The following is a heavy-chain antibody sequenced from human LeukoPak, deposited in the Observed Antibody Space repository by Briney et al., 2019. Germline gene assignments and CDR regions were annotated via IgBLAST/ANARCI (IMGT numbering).Heavy chain of an antibody. D-gene: IGHD2-15*01. V-gene: IGHV4-34*01. CDR1: GGSFSGYY. CDR2: INHSGST. Sequence: SETLSLTCAVYGGSFSGYYWSWIRQPPGKGLEWIGEINHSGSTNYNPSLKSRVTISVDTSKNQFSLKLSSVTAADTAVYYCARGPGSYCSGGSCYYGHAFDIWGQGTMVTVSS. J-gene: IGHJ3*02. CDR3: ARGPGSYCSGGSCYYGHAFDI.